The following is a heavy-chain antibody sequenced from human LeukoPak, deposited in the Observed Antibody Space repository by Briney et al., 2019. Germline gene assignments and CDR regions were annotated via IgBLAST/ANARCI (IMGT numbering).Heavy chain of an antibody. CDR1: GFTFSSYA. J-gene: IGHJ5*02. D-gene: IGHD2-2*01. CDR2: ISGSGGST. V-gene: IGHV3-23*01. Sequence: PGGSLRLSCAASGFTFSSYAMSWVRQAPGKGLEWVSAISGSGGSTYYADSVKGRFTISRDNSKNTLYLQMNSLRAEDTAVYYCAKDGIVVPAAMNWFDPWGQGTLVTVSS. CDR3: AKDGIVVPAAMNWFDP.